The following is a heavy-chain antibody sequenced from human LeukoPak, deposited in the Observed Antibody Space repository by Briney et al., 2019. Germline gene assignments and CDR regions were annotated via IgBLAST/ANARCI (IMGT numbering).Heavy chain of an antibody. CDR2: ISSSSSYI. CDR1: GFIFSIYS. J-gene: IGHJ5*02. Sequence: PGGSLRLSCAASGFIFSIYSMNWVRQAPGKGLEWVPFISSSSSYIYYADSVKGRFTISRDNAKNSLYLQMNSLRAEDTAVYYCARARYSSSPFDPWGQGTLVTVSS. CDR3: ARARYSSSPFDP. V-gene: IGHV3-21*01. D-gene: IGHD6-13*01.